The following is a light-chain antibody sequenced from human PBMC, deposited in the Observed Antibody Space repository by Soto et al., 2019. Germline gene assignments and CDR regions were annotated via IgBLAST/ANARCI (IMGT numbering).Light chain of an antibody. J-gene: IGKJ1*01. CDR2: GAS. V-gene: IGKV3-20*01. CDR1: QSVSSSY. Sequence: EIVLTQSPGTLSLSQGERATLSCRASQSVSSSYLAWYQQKPGQAPRLLIYGASSRATGIPDRFSGSGSGTDFTLTISRLEPEDFAVYYCQQYGSSPRTFGQGTKVGIK. CDR3: QQYGSSPRT.